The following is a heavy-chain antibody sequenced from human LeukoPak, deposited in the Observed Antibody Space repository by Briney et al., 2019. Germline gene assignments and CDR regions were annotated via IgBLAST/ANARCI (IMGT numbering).Heavy chain of an antibody. V-gene: IGHV3-7*03. CDR2: IKQDGSEK. D-gene: IGHD3-16*02. CDR1: GFSISNYW. J-gene: IGHJ4*02. CDR3: AKDWSRLRLGELSSPFDY. Sequence: GGSLRLSCAASGFSISNYWMNWVRQAPGKGLEWVANIKQDGSEKNYVDSVKGRFTISRDNAKNSLILQMNSLRAEDTALYYCAKDWSRLRLGELSSPFDYWGQGTLVTVSS.